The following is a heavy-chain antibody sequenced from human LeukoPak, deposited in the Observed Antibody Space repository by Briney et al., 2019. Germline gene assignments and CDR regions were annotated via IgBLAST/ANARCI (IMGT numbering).Heavy chain of an antibody. CDR2: INHRGST. CDR3: ARDFGYYYGSGSYYQAFDY. J-gene: IGHJ4*02. CDR1: GGSFRGYY. Sequence: SETLSLTCAVYGGSFRGYYWSWIRQPPGKGVEWIGEINHRGSTNYNPSLKSRVTISADTSKNQFSLKLSSVTAADTAVYYCARDFGYYYGSGSYYQAFDYWGQGTLVTVSS. D-gene: IGHD3-10*01. V-gene: IGHV4-34*01.